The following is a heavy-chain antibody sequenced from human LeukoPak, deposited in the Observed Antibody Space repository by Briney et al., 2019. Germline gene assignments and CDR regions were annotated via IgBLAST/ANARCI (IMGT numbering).Heavy chain of an antibody. CDR2: INHSGST. CDR3: ARDPPGYSSGLLDY. D-gene: IGHD6-19*01. J-gene: IGHJ4*02. V-gene: IGHV4-34*01. CDR1: GGSFSGYY. Sequence: SETLSLTCAVYGGSFSGYYWSWIRQPPGKGLEWIGEINHSGSTNYNPSLKSRVTISVDTSKNQFSLKLSSVTAADTAVYYCARDPPGYSSGLLDYWGQGTLVTVSS.